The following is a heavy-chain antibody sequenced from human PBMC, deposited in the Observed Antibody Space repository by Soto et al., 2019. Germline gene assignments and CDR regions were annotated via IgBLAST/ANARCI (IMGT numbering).Heavy chain of an antibody. V-gene: IGHV3-9*01. CDR3: ARVMAAYNWNDHFDH. CDR1: GFRFDDYA. D-gene: IGHD1-20*01. J-gene: IGHJ4*02. Sequence: EVHLVASGGGLVQPGRSLRLSCAASGFRFDDYAIHWVRQAPGKGLDWVAAIGWDGVNIAYADSVKGRFNISRDNARNSLYLQMDSLRVEDTAFYFCARVMAAYNWNDHFDHWGQGTLVTVSS. CDR2: IGWDGVNI.